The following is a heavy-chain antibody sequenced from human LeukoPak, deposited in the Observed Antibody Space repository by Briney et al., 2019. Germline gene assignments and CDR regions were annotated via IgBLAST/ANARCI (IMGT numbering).Heavy chain of an antibody. CDR3: AKLGWYSSSWSYYYYYYMYV. J-gene: IGHJ6*03. Sequence: HPGGSLRLSCAASGFTFSSYAMSWVRQAPGKGLEWVSAISGSGGSTYYADSVKGRFTISRDNSKNTLYLQMNSLRAEDTAVYYCAKLGWYSSSWSYYYYYYMYVWGKGTTVTVSS. V-gene: IGHV3-23*01. CDR1: GFTFSSYA. D-gene: IGHD6-13*01. CDR2: ISGSGGST.